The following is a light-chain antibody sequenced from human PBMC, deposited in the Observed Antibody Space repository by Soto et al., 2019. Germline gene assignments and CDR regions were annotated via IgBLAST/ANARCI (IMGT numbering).Light chain of an antibody. Sequence: QSLLTQPASVSGSPGQSITISCTGTSSDIGHYDYVSWYQQHPGKAPKLMIYHVTYRPSGVSNRYSGSKSGNPASLTISGLQADDEADYYCCSLTTSHTYVFGSGTKVTVL. CDR1: SSDIGHYDY. V-gene: IGLV2-14*03. J-gene: IGLJ1*01. CDR2: HVT. CDR3: CSLTTSHTYV.